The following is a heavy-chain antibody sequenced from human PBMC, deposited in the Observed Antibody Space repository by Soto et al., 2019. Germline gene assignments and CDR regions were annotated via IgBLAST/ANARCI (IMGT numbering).Heavy chain of an antibody. Sequence: GGSLRLSCAASGFTFSSFGMHWVRQAPGKGLEWVAHISYDGSNEHSADSVKGRFTISRDNSKNTLYLQMNSLRAEDTAVYYCARDRGYGSGSYYPSGADYYYGMDVWGQGTTVTVSS. CDR1: GFTFSSFG. CDR3: ARDRGYGSGSYYPSGADYYYGMDV. V-gene: IGHV3-30*03. CDR2: ISYDGSNE. D-gene: IGHD3-10*01. J-gene: IGHJ6*02.